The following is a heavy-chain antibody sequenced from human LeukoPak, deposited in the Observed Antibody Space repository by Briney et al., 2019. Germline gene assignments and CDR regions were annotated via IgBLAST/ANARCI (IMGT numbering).Heavy chain of an antibody. D-gene: IGHD3-9*01. J-gene: IGHJ4*02. V-gene: IGHV1-2*02. CDR3: VRVLLTGYQSVDS. CDR2: INTNSGGT. CDR1: GYTFTGYY. Sequence: ASVKVSCKASGYTFTGYYMHWVRQAPGQGGEGMGWINTNSGGTNYAQKFQGRVNMIRDTASRTAYMEVRRLRSADTAVYYTVRVLLTGYQSVDSSGQGTLVTVSS.